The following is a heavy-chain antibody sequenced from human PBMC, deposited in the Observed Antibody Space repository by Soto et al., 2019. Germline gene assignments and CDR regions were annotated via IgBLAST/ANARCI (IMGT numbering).Heavy chain of an antibody. CDR1: GGSVSSATYY. V-gene: IGHV4-61*01. CDR3: ASGDCSSSSCYSHFDS. Sequence: QVQLQESGPGLVKPSETLSLTCTVSGGSVSSATYYWSWIRQPPGKGLEWIGYIYYSGSTTYNPSLKSRVNISADTSKNQVALMLTSVTTADTAIYYCASGDCSSSSCYSHFDSWGQGSLITVSS. CDR2: IYYSGST. D-gene: IGHD2-15*01. J-gene: IGHJ4*02.